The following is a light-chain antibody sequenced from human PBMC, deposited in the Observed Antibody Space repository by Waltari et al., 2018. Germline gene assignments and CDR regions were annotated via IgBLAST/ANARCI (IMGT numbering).Light chain of an antibody. CDR2: EVV. CDR1: TTAGGGFTD. V-gene: IGLV2-8*01. Sequence: QSALTQPPPASGSPGQSVTLSCTGITTAGGGFTDVPWYHHHPGKAPKLIIYEVVKRPSGVPDRFSGSKSGNTASLTVSGLQAEDEADYYCYSFAGSNTLVFGGGTKLTVL. J-gene: IGLJ2*01. CDR3: YSFAGSNTLV.